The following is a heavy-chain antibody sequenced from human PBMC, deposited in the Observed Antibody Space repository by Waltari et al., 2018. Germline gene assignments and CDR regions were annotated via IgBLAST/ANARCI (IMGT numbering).Heavy chain of an antibody. CDR2: IIPIFGTA. CDR1: GGTFSSYA. V-gene: IGHV1-69*01. CDR3: ARDGQRGYSYGYYYYGMDV. J-gene: IGHJ6*02. Sequence: QVQLVQSGAEVKKPGSSVKVSCKASGGTFSSYANSWVRQAPGQGLEWMGGIIPIFGTANYAQKFQGRVTITADESTSTAYMELSSLRSEDTAVYYCARDGQRGYSYGYYYYGMDVWGQGTTVTVSS. D-gene: IGHD5-18*01.